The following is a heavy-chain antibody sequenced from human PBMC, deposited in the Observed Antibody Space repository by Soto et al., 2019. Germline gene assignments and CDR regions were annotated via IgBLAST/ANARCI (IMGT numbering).Heavy chain of an antibody. J-gene: IGHJ4*02. Sequence: SETLSLTCAVYGGSFSGYYWSWIRQPPGKGLEWIGEINHSGSTNYNPSLKSRVTISVDTSKNQFSLKLSSVTAADTAVYYCARQAATGPPYLYFDYWGQGTLVTVSS. CDR3: ARQAATGPPYLYFDY. V-gene: IGHV4-34*01. CDR1: GGSFSGYY. D-gene: IGHD6-13*01. CDR2: INHSGST.